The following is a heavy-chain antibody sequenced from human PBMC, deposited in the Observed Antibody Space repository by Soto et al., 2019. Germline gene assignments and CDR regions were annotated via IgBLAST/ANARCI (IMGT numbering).Heavy chain of an antibody. CDR3: APMPLEGAHC. V-gene: IGHV2-5*02. Sequence: QITLKESGPTLVKSTQTLTLTCTFSGFSLSTSGVGVGWIRQPPGKALEWLELIYWDEDKRYSPSLKSRLTITKHTSKNPVGLVLTNMDPVDTATYYCAPMPLEGAHCWGLGTLVTVSS. J-gene: IGHJ4*02. CDR2: IYWDEDK. D-gene: IGHD1-26*01. CDR1: GFSLSTSGVG.